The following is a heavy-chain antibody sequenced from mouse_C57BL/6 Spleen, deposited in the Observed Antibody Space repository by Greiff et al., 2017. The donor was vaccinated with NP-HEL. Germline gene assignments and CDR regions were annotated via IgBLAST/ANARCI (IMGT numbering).Heavy chain of an antibody. CDR3: ERHEESWGSSSAWFAY. V-gene: IGHV1-62-2*01. CDR1: GYTFTEYT. J-gene: IGHJ3*01. CDR2: FYPGSGSI. D-gene: IGHD1-1*01. Sequence: QVQLQQSGAELVKPGASVKLSCKASGYTFTEYTIHWVKQRSGQGLEWIGWFYPGSGSIKYNEKFKDKATLTADTSSSTAYMELSRLTSEDSAVYSGERHEESWGSSSAWFAYWGQGTLVTVSA.